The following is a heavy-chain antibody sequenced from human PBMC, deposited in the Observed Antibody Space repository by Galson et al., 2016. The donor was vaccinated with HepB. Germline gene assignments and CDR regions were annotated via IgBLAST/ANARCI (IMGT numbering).Heavy chain of an antibody. Sequence: QSGAEVKKAGESLKISCQASGYTLTNYWIGWVRQLPGKGLEWMGLIRPGFSTTYHSPSLQGQVTISADKSLKIAYLQWSSLRAPDNGFYFCASARDGKFFFDYWAQGTLVTVSS. V-gene: IGHV5-51*01. CDR1: GYTLTNYW. CDR3: ASARDGKFFFDY. D-gene: IGHD5-24*01. CDR2: IRPGFSTT. J-gene: IGHJ4*02.